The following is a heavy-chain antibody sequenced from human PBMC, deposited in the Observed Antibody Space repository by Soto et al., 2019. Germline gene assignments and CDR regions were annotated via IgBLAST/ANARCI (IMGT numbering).Heavy chain of an antibody. CDR1: GDSISNKNYH. Sequence: PSETLSLTCTVSGDSISNKNYHWGWTRQPPGKGLEWIGTVYSNGYTYHNPSLKSRLAMAVDTSKNQFSLSLISVTAPDTPVYFCESLTNGRPGDSWGQGTLVTVSS. CDR3: ESLTNGRPGDS. J-gene: IGHJ4*02. V-gene: IGHV4-39*01. CDR2: VYSNGYT. D-gene: IGHD2-8*01.